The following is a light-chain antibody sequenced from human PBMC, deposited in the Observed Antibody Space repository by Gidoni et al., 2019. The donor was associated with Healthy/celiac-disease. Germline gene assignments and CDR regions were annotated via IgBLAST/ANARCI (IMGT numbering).Light chain of an antibody. Sequence: IQMTQSPSSLSASVGDRVTITCQASQDISNYLNWYQQKPGKAPKLLIYDASKLETGVPSRFSGSGSGTDFTFTISSLQPEDIETYYCQQYDNLPITFGQGTRLEIK. CDR1: QDISNY. J-gene: IGKJ5*01. CDR3: QQYDNLPIT. CDR2: DAS. V-gene: IGKV1-33*01.